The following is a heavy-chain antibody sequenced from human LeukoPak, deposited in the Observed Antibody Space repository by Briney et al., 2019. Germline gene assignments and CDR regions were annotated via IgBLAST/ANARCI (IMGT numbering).Heavy chain of an antibody. CDR1: GFTVSSNY. J-gene: IGHJ6*03. CDR3: AKANKPSYYYDSSDHYYYMDV. D-gene: IGHD3-22*01. CDR2: IYSGGST. V-gene: IGHV3-66*01. Sequence: GGSLRLSCAASGFTVSSNYMSWVRQAPGKGLEWVSVIYSGGSTYYADSVKGRFTISRDNSKNTLYLQMNSLRAEDTAVYYCAKANKPSYYYDSSDHYYYMDVWGKGTTVTISS.